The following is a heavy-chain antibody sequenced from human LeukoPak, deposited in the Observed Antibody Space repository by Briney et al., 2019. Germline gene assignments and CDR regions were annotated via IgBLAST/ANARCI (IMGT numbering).Heavy chain of an antibody. CDR2: INPNSGGT. D-gene: IGHD2-2*02. CDR3: AREGCSSTSCYT. V-gene: IGHV1-2*02. Sequence: ASVKVSCKASGYTFTGYYMHSVRQAPGQGLEWRGWINPNSGGTNYAQKFQGRVTMTRDTSISTAYMELSRLRSDDTAVYYCAREGCSSTSCYTWGQGTLVTVSS. CDR1: GYTFTGYY. J-gene: IGHJ5*02.